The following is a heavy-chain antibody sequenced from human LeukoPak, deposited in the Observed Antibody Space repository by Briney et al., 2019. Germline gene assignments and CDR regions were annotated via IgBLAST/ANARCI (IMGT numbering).Heavy chain of an antibody. CDR3: ARDVTTYYYDSSGPGYMDV. Sequence: GSSVKVSCKASGGTFSSYAISWVRQAPGQGLEWMGRIIPIFGTANYAQKFQGRVTITTDESTSTAYMELSSLRSEDTAVYYCARDVTTYYYDSSGPGYMDVWGKGTTVTVSS. D-gene: IGHD3-22*01. V-gene: IGHV1-69*05. CDR1: GGTFSSYA. CDR2: IIPIFGTA. J-gene: IGHJ6*03.